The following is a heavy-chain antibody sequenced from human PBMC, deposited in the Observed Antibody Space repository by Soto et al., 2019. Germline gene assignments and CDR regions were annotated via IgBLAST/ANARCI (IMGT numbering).Heavy chain of an antibody. V-gene: IGHV3-30*18. D-gene: IGHD5-12*01. Sequence: GGSLRLSCAASGFSFSIYGMHWVRQAPGKGLEWVALISHDSSIKYYGESVKGRFTISRDNSKNTLSLQMNSLRVEDTAVYYCAKSRIVATINFVYYGMDVWGQGTTVTVSS. J-gene: IGHJ6*02. CDR3: AKSRIVATINFVYYGMDV. CDR2: ISHDSSIK. CDR1: GFSFSIYG.